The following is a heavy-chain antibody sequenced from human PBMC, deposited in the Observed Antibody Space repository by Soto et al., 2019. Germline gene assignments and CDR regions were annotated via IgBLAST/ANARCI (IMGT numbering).Heavy chain of an antibody. J-gene: IGHJ6*02. Sequence: ASVKVSCKVSGYTLTELSMHWVRQAPGKGLEWMGGFDPEDGETIYAQKFQGRVTMTEDTSTDTAYMELSSLRSEDTAVYYCATYIWELHRSYYYYGMDVWGQGTTVTVSS. CDR1: GYTLTELS. CDR2: FDPEDGET. D-gene: IGHD1-26*01. V-gene: IGHV1-24*01. CDR3: ATYIWELHRSYYYYGMDV.